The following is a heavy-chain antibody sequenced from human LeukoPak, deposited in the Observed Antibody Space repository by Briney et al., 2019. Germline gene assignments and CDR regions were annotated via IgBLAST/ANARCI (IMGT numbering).Heavy chain of an antibody. CDR2: INNVASHI. D-gene: IGHD2/OR15-2a*01. Sequence: GGSLRLSWAASGFSISSSAMNWVRQAPGKGLDWVSSINNVASHIYYAGSVRGRFTISRDNAKNSVYLQMNSLRAEDTAVYYCTRDATYYLRYGYFDYWGQGTLVTVSS. CDR1: GFSISSSA. J-gene: IGHJ4*02. CDR3: TRDATYYLRYGYFDY. V-gene: IGHV3-21*01.